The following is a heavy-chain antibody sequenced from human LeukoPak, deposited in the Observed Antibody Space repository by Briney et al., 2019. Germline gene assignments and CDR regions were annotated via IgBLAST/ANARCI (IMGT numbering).Heavy chain of an antibody. D-gene: IGHD3-3*01. J-gene: IGHJ3*01. CDR3: AKEGRCYDFWGGYTFDV. CDR2: ISGGGVNT. V-gene: IGHV3-23*01. CDR1: GFPFSNYA. Sequence: PGGALRLSCTASGFPFSNYALSWVRQAPGGGLEWVAAISGGGVNTYYAESVKGRFTVSRDNSENTLHLQMNSLRVDDTAVYYCAKEGRCYDFWGGYTFDVWGRGTMVSVSS.